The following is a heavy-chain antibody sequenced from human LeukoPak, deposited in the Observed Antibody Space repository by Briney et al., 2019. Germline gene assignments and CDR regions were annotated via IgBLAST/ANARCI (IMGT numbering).Heavy chain of an antibody. D-gene: IGHD3-22*01. V-gene: IGHV1-69*04. CDR3: ARDREDYDSSGYSLDY. Sequence: ASVKVSCKASGGTFSSYAISWVRQAPGQGLEWMGRIIPILGIANYAQKFQGRVTITADKSTSTAYMELSSLRSEDTAVYYCARDREDYDSSGYSLDYWGQGTLVTVSS. CDR1: GGTFSSYA. CDR2: IIPILGIA. J-gene: IGHJ4*02.